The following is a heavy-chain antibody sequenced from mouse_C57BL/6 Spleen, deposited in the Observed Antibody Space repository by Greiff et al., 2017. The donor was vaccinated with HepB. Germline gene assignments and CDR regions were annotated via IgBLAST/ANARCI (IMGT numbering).Heavy chain of an antibody. D-gene: IGHD1-1*01. Sequence: VQRVESGAELVKPGASVKISCKASGYAFSSYWMNWVKQRPGKGLEWIGQIYPGDGDTNYNGKFKGKATLTADKSSSTAYMQLSSLTSEDSAVYFCARSLLYYYGSSPWFAYWGQGTLVTVSA. CDR2: IYPGDGDT. V-gene: IGHV1-80*01. J-gene: IGHJ3*01. CDR3: ARSLLYYYGSSPWFAY. CDR1: GYAFSSYW.